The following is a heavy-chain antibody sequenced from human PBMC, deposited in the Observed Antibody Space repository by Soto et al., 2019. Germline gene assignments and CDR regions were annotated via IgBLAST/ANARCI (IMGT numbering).Heavy chain of an antibody. J-gene: IGHJ4*02. CDR1: GFTFSNYA. CDR3: AKEERGYSCGSFDY. V-gene: IGHV3-23*01. Sequence: EVQLLESGGGLIQPGGSLRLSCAASGFTFSNYAMSWVRQAPGKGLEWVSGISGSGGSTFYADSVKGRFTISRDNSKNTLYLQMNSLRAEDTAVYYCAKEERGYSCGSFDYWGQGTLVTVSS. D-gene: IGHD5-18*01. CDR2: ISGSGGST.